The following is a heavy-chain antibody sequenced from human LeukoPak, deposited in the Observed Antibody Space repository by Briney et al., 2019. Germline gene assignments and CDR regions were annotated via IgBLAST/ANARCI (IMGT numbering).Heavy chain of an antibody. V-gene: IGHV1-69*04. J-gene: IGHJ4*02. CDR3: ATTYYDILTGYYPGDY. D-gene: IGHD3-9*01. CDR2: IIPILGIA. Sequence: SVKVSCKASGGTFSSYAISWVRQAPGQGLEWMGRIIPILGIANYAQKFQGRVTITADKSTSTAYMELSSLRSEDTAVYYCATTYYDILTGYYPGDYWGQGTLVTVSS. CDR1: GGTFSSYA.